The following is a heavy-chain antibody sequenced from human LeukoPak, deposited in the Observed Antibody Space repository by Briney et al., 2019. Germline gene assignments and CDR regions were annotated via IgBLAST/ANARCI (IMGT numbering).Heavy chain of an antibody. CDR3: AGFYGSGKGGAFDM. Sequence: PGGSLRLSCAASGFTFSSYGMSWVRQAPGKGLEWVSAISGSGGSTYYADSVKGRFTISRDNSKNTLSLQMNRLRAEDTAVYYCAGFYGSGKGGAFDMWGQGTMVTVSS. V-gene: IGHV3-23*01. J-gene: IGHJ3*02. CDR1: GFTFSSYG. CDR2: ISGSGGST. D-gene: IGHD3-10*01.